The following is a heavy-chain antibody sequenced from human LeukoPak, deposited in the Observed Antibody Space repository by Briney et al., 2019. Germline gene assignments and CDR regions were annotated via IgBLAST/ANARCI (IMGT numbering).Heavy chain of an antibody. CDR3: ARGNNYGGNSYYFDY. J-gene: IGHJ4*02. Sequence: PGGSLRLSCAASGFTFSSSWMTWVRQAPGKGLEWVANIKQDGSEKYYVDSVKGRFTISRDNARNSLYLQMNSLRAEDTAVYYCARGNNYGGNSYYFDYWDQGTLVTVSS. CDR2: IKQDGSEK. CDR1: GFTFSSSW. D-gene: IGHD4-23*01. V-gene: IGHV3-7*01.